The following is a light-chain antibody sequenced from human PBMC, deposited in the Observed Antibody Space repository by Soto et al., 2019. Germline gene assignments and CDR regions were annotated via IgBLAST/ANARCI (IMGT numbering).Light chain of an antibody. V-gene: IGLV2-8*01. CDR3: SSYAGSNNFV. Sequence: QSALTQPPSASGSPGQSVTISCTGTRSDVGGYNYVSWYQQHPGKAPKLMIYEVSKRPSGVPDRFSGSKSGNTASLTVSGRQAEDEADYYCSSYAGSNNFVFGTGTKVTVL. J-gene: IGLJ1*01. CDR2: EVS. CDR1: RSDVGGYNY.